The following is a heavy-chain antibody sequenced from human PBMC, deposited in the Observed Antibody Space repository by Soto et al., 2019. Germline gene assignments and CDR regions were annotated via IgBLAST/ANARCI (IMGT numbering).Heavy chain of an antibody. CDR1: GFTFDDYA. CDR3: AKSVLGYSSSHIDY. Sequence: EVQLVESGGGLVQPGRSLRLSCAASGFTFDDYAMHWVRQAPGKGLEWVSGISWNSGSIGYADSVKGRFTISRDNAKNSVYLQMNSLRAEDTALYYCAKSVLGYSSSHIDYWGQGTLVTVSS. V-gene: IGHV3-9*01. J-gene: IGHJ4*02. CDR2: ISWNSGSI. D-gene: IGHD6-6*01.